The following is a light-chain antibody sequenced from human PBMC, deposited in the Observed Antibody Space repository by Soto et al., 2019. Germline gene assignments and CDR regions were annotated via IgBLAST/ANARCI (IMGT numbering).Light chain of an antibody. CDR3: QQYNNWPGT. Sequence: EIVMTQSPATLSVSPGERATLSCRASQSVSSKLDWYQQKPGKALWLFFFGASTRATGIPARFSGSGSGTEFALTICILQSEDFAVYYCQQYNNWPGTFGQGTKV. V-gene: IGKV3-15*01. CDR1: QSVSSK. J-gene: IGKJ1*01. CDR2: GAS.